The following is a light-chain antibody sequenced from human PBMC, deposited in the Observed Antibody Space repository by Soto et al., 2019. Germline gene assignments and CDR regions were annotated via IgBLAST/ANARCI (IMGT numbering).Light chain of an antibody. J-gene: IGLJ3*02. CDR1: SSNVGSNA. V-gene: IGLV1-44*01. Sequence: QSVLTQAPSASGTPGQRVTISCSGSSSNVGSNAVSWHQQLPGTAPKLLIYSNDQRPSWAPDRFSASKSGSSASLAISGLQSEDEADYYCATWDDSLNGHGVFGGGTQLTVL. CDR3: ATWDDSLNGHGV. CDR2: SND.